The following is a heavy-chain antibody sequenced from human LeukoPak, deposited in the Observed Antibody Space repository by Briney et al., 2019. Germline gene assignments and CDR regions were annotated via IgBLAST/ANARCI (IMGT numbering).Heavy chain of an antibody. J-gene: IGHJ3*02. CDR2: IYYSGST. V-gene: IGHV4-59*01. Sequence: SETLSLTCTVSGGSISSYYWNWIRQPPGKGLEWIGYIYYSGSTNYNPSLKSRVTISVDTSKNQFSLKLSSVTAVDTAVYYCARESPLFGEFPYTFDIWGQGTMVTVSS. CDR3: ARESPLFGEFPYTFDI. D-gene: IGHD3-10*02. CDR1: GGSISSYY.